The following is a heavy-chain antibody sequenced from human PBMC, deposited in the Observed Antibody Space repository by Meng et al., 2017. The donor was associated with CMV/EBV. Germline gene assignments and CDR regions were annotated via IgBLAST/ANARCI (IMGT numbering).Heavy chain of an antibody. D-gene: IGHD3-3*01. J-gene: IGHJ6*02. CDR2: IIPILGIA. V-gene: IGHV1-69*02. CDR3: ASNSITIFGVVTNTNYYYYGMDV. CDR1: GGTFSSYT. Sequence: SVKVSCKASGGTFSSYTISWVRQAPGQGLEWMGRIIPILGIANYAQKFQGRVTITADKSTSTAYMELSSLRSEDTSVYYCASNSITIFGVVTNTNYYYYGMDVWGQGTTVTVSS.